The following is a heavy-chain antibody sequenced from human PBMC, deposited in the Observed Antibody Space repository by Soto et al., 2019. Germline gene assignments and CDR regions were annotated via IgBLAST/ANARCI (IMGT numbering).Heavy chain of an antibody. CDR3: AKEGYGDYEGSFDY. CDR1: GFTFTDHG. V-gene: IGHV3-30*18. D-gene: IGHD4-17*01. Sequence: QAQLVESGGGVVQPGRSLRLSCEASGFTFTDHGMHWVRQAPGKGLEWVAVIGYDGNNIYYGDSVKGRFTISRDNSKNTLYLQMNSLRSEDTAVYYCAKEGYGDYEGSFDYWGQGTLVTVSS. CDR2: IGYDGNNI. J-gene: IGHJ4*02.